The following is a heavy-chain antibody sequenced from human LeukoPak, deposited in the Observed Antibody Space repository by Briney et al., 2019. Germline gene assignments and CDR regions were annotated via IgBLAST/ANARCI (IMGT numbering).Heavy chain of an antibody. CDR2: INPSGGST. Sequence: APVKVSCKASGYTFTNYYIHWVRQAPGQGLEWMGIINPSGGSTTSAQKFQGRVTMTRDTSTSTVYMERNSLRSEDTAGYYCARGHDNSGYTAHPQRYYYYYGMDVWGQGTTVTVSS. CDR3: ARGHDNSGYTAHPQRYYYYYGMDV. J-gene: IGHJ6*02. V-gene: IGHV1-46*01. CDR1: GYTFTNYY. D-gene: IGHD3-22*01.